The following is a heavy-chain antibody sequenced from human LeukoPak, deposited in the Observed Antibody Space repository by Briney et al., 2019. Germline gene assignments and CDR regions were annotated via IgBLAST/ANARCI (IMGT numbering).Heavy chain of an antibody. CDR1: GFTFSDYY. CDR2: ISSSGSTI. CDR3: TRGDSSSWYTLDY. Sequence: GGSLRLSCAASGFTFSDYYMSWIRQAPGKGLEWVSYISSSGSTIYYADSVKGRFTISRDNAKNSLYLQMNSLRAEDTAVYYCTRGDSSSWYTLDYWGQGTLVTVSS. V-gene: IGHV3-11*01. D-gene: IGHD6-13*01. J-gene: IGHJ4*02.